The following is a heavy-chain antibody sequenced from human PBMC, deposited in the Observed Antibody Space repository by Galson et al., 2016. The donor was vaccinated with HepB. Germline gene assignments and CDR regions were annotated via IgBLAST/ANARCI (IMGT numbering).Heavy chain of an antibody. CDR3: ARGGRWGSSWFLY. J-gene: IGHJ4*02. CDR1: GGSISSYY. D-gene: IGHD6-13*01. CDR2: IYYSGST. Sequence: SETLSLTCTVSGGSISSYYWSWIRQPPGKGLEWIGYIYYSGSTNYNPSLKSRVTISVDTSKNQFSLKLSPVTAADTAVYYCARGGRWGSSWFLYWGQGTLVTVSS. V-gene: IGHV4-59*01.